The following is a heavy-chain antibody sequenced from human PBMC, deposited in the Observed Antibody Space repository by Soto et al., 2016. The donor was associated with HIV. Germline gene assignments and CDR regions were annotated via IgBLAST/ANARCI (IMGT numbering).Heavy chain of an antibody. CDR2: INPSGGST. CDR3: ARGRIAGPSYFDY. Sequence: QVQLVQSGAEVKKPGSSVKVSCKASGGTFSSNAINWVRQAPGQGLEWMGIINPSGGSTSYAQKFQGRVTMARDTSTSTVYMELSSLRSEDTAVYYCARGRIAGPSYFDYWARERWSPSPQ. D-gene: IGHD6-13*01. CDR1: GGTFSSNA. J-gene: IGHJ4*02. V-gene: IGHV1-46*03.